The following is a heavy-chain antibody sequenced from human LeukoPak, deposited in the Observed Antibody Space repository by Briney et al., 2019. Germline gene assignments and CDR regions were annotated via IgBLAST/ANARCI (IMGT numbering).Heavy chain of an antibody. CDR2: INHSGCT. Sequence: PSETLSLTCAVYGGSFSGYYWSWIRQPPGKGLEWIGEINHSGCTNYNPSLKGRVTISVDTSKNQFSLKLSSVTAADTAVYYCARGRSTTVTTWYYFDYWGQGTLVTVSS. J-gene: IGHJ4*02. CDR3: ARGRSTTVTTWYYFDY. CDR1: GGSFSGYY. D-gene: IGHD4-17*01. V-gene: IGHV4-34*01.